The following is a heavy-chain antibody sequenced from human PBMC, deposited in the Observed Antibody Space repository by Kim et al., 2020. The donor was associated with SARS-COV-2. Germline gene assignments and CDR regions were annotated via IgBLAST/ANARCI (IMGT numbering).Heavy chain of an antibody. J-gene: IGHJ4*02. CDR3: ARDRAYYYDSSGYHFDY. V-gene: IGHV4-59*01. D-gene: IGHD3-22*01. Sequence: LRSRVTISVDTSKTRFSLKLSSVTAADTAVYYCARDRAYYYDSSGYHFDYWGQGTLVTVSS.